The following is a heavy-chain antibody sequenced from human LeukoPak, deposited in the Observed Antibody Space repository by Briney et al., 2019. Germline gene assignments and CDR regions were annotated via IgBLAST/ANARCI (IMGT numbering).Heavy chain of an antibody. V-gene: IGHV3-30*02. CDR2: IWYVGSNK. D-gene: IGHD2-2*01. CDR3: AKLGCSSTSCYAIYYYYYMDV. J-gene: IGHJ6*03. CDR1: GCTFSSYV. Sequence: PGGALRLSCAASGCTFSSYVMHWVRQAPGRGLEGVAFIWYVGSNKYYPDSLKGRFTISRDNSENTLYLQMNSLRTEDTAVYYCAKLGCSSTSCYAIYYYYYMDVWGKGTTVTIYS.